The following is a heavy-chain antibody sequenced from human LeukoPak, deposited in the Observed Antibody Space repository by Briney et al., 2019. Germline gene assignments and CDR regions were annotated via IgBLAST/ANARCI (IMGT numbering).Heavy chain of an antibody. Sequence: PGGSLRLSCAVSGFTVSRKYMSWVRQAPGKGLEWVSVIYSGGSTYYADSVKGRFTMSRDNSKDTLFLQMNNLRAEDTAVYYCARDPIFGVVSNPNEYYYYGMDVWGQGTTVTVSS. D-gene: IGHD3-3*01. CDR1: GFTVSRKY. CDR3: ARDPIFGVVSNPNEYYYYGMDV. J-gene: IGHJ6*02. V-gene: IGHV3-66*02. CDR2: IYSGGST.